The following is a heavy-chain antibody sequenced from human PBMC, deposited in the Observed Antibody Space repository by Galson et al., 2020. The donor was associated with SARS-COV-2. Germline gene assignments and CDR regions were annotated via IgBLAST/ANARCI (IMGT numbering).Heavy chain of an antibody. J-gene: IGHJ4*02. Sequence: SQTLSLTCAVSGGFINTDHWSWIRQSPGKGLEWIGYIYYSGSANYNPSLKSRVTISVDTSKNGVSLKLSSVTAADTAMYYCARRMGLRAPLDYWGQGTLVTVSS. CDR1: GGFINTDH. CDR2: IYYSGSA. V-gene: IGHV4-59*01. D-gene: IGHD4-17*01. CDR3: ARRMGLRAPLDY.